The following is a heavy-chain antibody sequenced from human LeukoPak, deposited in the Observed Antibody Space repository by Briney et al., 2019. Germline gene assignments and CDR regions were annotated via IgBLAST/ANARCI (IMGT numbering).Heavy chain of an antibody. J-gene: IGHJ3*02. CDR3: AKGHQVTTFYDAFDI. V-gene: IGHV3-64*04. CDR1: GFTFSTYI. CDR2: ITSNGGTT. D-gene: IGHD4-17*01. Sequence: GGSLRLSCSASGFTFSTYIMHWARQAPGKGLEYISAITSNGGTTYYADSVKGRVTISRDNSKNTLYLHMNSLRAEDTALYYCAKGHQVTTFYDAFDIWGQGTMVTVSS.